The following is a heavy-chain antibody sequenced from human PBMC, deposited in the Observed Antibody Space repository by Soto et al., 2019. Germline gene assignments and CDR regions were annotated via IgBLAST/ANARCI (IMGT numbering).Heavy chain of an antibody. Sequence: EVQLVESGGGLVQPGGSLRLSCAASGFTFSDHYMDWVRQAPGKGLEWVGRTRNKANSYTTEYAASVKGRFTISRDDSKNSLYLQMNSLKTEDTAVYYFARVDDSSGYYLDYWGQGTLVTVSS. J-gene: IGHJ4*02. V-gene: IGHV3-72*01. CDR3: ARVDDSSGYYLDY. CDR1: GFTFSDHY. D-gene: IGHD3-22*01. CDR2: TRNKANSYTT.